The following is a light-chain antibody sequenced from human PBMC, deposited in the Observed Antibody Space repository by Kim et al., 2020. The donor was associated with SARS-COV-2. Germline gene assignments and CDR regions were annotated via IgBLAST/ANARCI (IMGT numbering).Light chain of an antibody. CDR3: QHCHSYPIT. CDR1: QGIASY. J-gene: IGKJ5*01. V-gene: IGKV1-8*01. Sequence: AIRLTQSPSSLSASIGDRVTITCRASQGIASYLVWYQQKPGKAPKLLIYAASTLQSGVPPRFSGSGSGTDFLLTISSLQPEDFATYYCQHCHSYPITFGQWTRLEIK. CDR2: AAS.